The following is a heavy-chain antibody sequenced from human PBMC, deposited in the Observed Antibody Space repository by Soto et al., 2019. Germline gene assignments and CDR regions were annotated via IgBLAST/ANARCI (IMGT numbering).Heavy chain of an antibody. V-gene: IGHV1-18*01. Sequence: QVQLVQSGAEVKKPGASVKVSCKASGYTFTSYGISWVRQAPGQGLEWMGWISAYNGNTKYAQKIQGRVSMPTVTSTGTADIELWCLGTGDTAVYYCSRDSPPVDYWGQGTLVAVSS. CDR1: GYTFTSYG. CDR2: ISAYNGNT. CDR3: SRDSPPVDY. J-gene: IGHJ4*02.